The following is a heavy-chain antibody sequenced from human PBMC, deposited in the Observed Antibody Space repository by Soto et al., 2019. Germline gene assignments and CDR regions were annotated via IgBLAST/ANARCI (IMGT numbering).Heavy chain of an antibody. Sequence: QVQLVESGGGVVQPGRSLRLSCAASGFTFSSYGMHWVRQAPGKGLERVAVISYDGSNKYYADSVKGRFTISRDNSKNTLYLQMNSLRAEDTDVYYCAKDVAYYYGSAAFDIWGQGTMVTVSS. CDR2: ISYDGSNK. V-gene: IGHV3-30*18. CDR1: GFTFSSYG. J-gene: IGHJ3*02. D-gene: IGHD3-10*01. CDR3: AKDVAYYYGSAAFDI.